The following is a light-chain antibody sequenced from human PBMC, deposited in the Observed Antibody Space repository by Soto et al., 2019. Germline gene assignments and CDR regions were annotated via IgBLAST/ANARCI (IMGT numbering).Light chain of an antibody. Sequence: QSALTQPRSVSGTPGQSVTISCTGTSSDVGGNNYVSWYQQHPGTAPKLIIYDVSKRPSGVPDRFSGSKAGSTASLTSAGLYAEDAVDYCCCSYAGSDSCVFGTGTKLTVL. CDR3: CSYAGSDSCV. J-gene: IGLJ1*01. V-gene: IGLV2-11*01. CDR1: SSDVGGNNY. CDR2: DVS.